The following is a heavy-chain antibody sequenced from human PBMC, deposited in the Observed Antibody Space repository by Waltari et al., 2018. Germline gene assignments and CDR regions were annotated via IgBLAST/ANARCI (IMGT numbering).Heavy chain of an antibody. Sequence: EVQLVQSGAEVKKSGESLTISCKGSGFIFTSYWINWLRQMPGKGLEWMGGIDPADSRTYHSPSFHGHVTISVDKSISTAYLQWNSLEASDTAMFYCARQRGGGGPWSDNNDYYGMDVWGQGTTVTVSS. D-gene: IGHD1-1*01. CDR2: IDPADSRT. CDR3: ARQRGGGGPWSDNNDYYGMDV. CDR1: GFIFTSYW. V-gene: IGHV5-10-1*03. J-gene: IGHJ6*02.